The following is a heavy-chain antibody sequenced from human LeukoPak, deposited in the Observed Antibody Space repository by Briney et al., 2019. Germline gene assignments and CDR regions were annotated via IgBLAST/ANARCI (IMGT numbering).Heavy chain of an antibody. CDR2: IIPIFGTA. V-gene: IGHV1-69*13. J-gene: IGHJ4*02. CDR1: GGTFSSYA. CDR3: ARRMDCSGGSCYSWDY. D-gene: IGHD2-15*01. Sequence: ASVKVSCKASGGTFSSYAISWVRQAPGQGLEWMGGIIPIFGTANYAQKFQGRVTITADESTSTAYMELSSLRSEDTAVYYCARRMDCSGGSCYSWDYWGQGTLVTVSS.